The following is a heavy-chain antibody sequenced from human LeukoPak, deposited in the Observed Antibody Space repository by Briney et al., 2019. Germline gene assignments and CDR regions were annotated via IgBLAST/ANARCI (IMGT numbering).Heavy chain of an antibody. J-gene: IGHJ5*02. V-gene: IGHV3-21*06. D-gene: IGHD3-10*01. CDR2: ISRSSTYI. CDR3: ASRMVRGLIIQDDRFDP. CDR1: GFTFSSYP. Sequence: GGSLRLSCAASGFTFSSYPMNWVRQAPGKGLEWVSAISRSSTYIYYADSVKGRFTISRGDAKNSVFLQMNSLRADDTAVYYCASRMVRGLIIQDDRFDPWGQGTLVTVS.